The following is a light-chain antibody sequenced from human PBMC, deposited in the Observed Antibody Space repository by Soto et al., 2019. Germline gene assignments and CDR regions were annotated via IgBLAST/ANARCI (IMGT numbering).Light chain of an antibody. CDR2: DND. CDR3: ATWDSSLSAGV. J-gene: IGLJ2*01. CDR1: SSIIGNNY. V-gene: IGLV1-51*01. Sequence: QSVLTQPPSVSAAPGQKVTISCSGSSSIIGNNYVFWYQQLPGTAPKLLIYDNDKRPSGIPDRFSGSKSGTSATRGITGLQTGDEADYYCATWDSSLSAGVFGGGTKLTVL.